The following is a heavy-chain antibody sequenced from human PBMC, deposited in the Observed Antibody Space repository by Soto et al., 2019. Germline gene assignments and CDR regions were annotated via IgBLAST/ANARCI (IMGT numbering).Heavy chain of an antibody. Sequence: EVQLLESGGGLVQPGGSLRLSCAASGFTFSSYAMSWVRQAPGKGLEWVSAISGSGGSTYYADSVKGRFTMSRDNSKNTLYLQMNSLRAEDTAVYYCAKDLGIVVVPAAARFDPRGQGTLVTVSS. V-gene: IGHV3-23*01. CDR2: ISGSGGST. CDR1: GFTFSSYA. CDR3: AKDLGIVVVPAAARFDP. J-gene: IGHJ5*02. D-gene: IGHD2-2*01.